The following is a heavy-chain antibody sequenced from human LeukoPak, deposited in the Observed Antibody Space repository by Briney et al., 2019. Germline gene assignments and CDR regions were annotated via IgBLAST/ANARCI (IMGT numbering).Heavy chain of an antibody. Sequence: GGSLRLSCAASGFTFRSDEMNWVRQAPGKGLEWVSGISGSGASTYYADSVKGRFTISRDNSKNTLYLQMNSLRAEDTAVYYCAKGVLPEGYWGQGTLVTVSS. J-gene: IGHJ4*02. V-gene: IGHV3-23*01. CDR3: AKGVLPEGY. D-gene: IGHD1-14*01. CDR1: GFTFRSDE. CDR2: ISGSGAST.